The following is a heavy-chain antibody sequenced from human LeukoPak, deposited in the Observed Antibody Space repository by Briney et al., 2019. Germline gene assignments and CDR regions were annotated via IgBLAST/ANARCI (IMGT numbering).Heavy chain of an antibody. D-gene: IGHD5-18*01. Sequence: PSETLSLTCTVSGGSISSGSYYWSWIRQPAGKGLEWIGRIYTSGSTNYNPSLKSRVTISVDTSKNQFSLKLSSVTAADTAVYYCARERGTYSYGGRAFDIWGQGTMVTVSS. CDR2: IYTSGST. CDR3: ARERGTYSYGGRAFDI. CDR1: GGSISSGSYY. V-gene: IGHV4-61*02. J-gene: IGHJ3*02.